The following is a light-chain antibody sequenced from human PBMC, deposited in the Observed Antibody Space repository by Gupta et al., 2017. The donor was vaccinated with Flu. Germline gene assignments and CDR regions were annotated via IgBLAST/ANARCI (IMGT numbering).Light chain of an antibody. Sequence: GTLSLSPGERATLSCRASQRVTSSYLAWFQHKPGQAPRLLIYAASSRAAGIPNRFSGSGSGTDFTLTISRLEPEDFAVYYCQHYGSSPRTFGQGTKVEIK. V-gene: IGKV3-20*01. J-gene: IGKJ1*01. CDR2: AAS. CDR1: QRVTSSY. CDR3: QHYGSSPRT.